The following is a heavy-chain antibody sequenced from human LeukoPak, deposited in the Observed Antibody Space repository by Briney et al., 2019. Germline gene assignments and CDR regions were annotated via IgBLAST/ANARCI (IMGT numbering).Heavy chain of an antibody. Sequence: PSETLSLTCTVSGGSISAYYWSWIRQPPGKGLEWIGYVYYSGRTNYSPSLKSRVTISLDTSKNHFSLNLSSVTAADTAVYYCARGADSYYYYGMDVWGQGTTVTVSS. CDR1: GGSISAYY. CDR3: ARGADSYYYYGMDV. CDR2: VYYSGRT. J-gene: IGHJ6*02. V-gene: IGHV4-59*12.